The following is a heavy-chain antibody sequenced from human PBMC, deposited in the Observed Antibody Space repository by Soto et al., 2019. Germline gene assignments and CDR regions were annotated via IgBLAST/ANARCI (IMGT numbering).Heavy chain of an antibody. Sequence: ASVKVSCKASGYTFTSYAMHWVRQAPGQRLEWIGWINAGNCNTKYSQKFQGRVTITRDTSASTAYMELSSLRSEDTAVYYCARGITLPTPLDYWGQGTLVTVSS. CDR1: GYTFTSYA. CDR3: ARGITLPTPLDY. CDR2: INAGNCNT. V-gene: IGHV1-3*01. D-gene: IGHD1-20*01. J-gene: IGHJ4*02.